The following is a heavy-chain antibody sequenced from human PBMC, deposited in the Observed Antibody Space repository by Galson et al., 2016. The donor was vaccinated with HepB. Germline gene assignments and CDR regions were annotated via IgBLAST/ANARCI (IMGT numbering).Heavy chain of an antibody. D-gene: IGHD4-23*01. CDR1: GFSFSTFA. Sequence: SLRLSCAASGFSFSTFAMSWVRQAPGKGLEWISGITGTGGGTYYADSVKGRFTISRDTSKNTLFLQLSSLRVEDTAVYYCAKDHTVSTVGWSDGMDVWGQGTRVTVSS. J-gene: IGHJ6*02. CDR2: ITGTGGGT. V-gene: IGHV3-23*01. CDR3: AKDHTVSTVGWSDGMDV.